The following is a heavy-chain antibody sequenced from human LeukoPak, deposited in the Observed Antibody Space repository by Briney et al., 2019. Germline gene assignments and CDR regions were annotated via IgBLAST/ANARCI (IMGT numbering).Heavy chain of an antibody. D-gene: IGHD3-10*01. CDR2: TYYRSKWYY. Sequence: SQTLSPTCVISGASVSSNSAAWNWIRQSPSRGLEWLGRTYYRSKWYYDYALYVKGRITINPDTSKNQFSLQLSSVTPEDTAVYYCVRGDYGSGNYYYYYGMSVWGQGTTVTVSS. CDR1: GASVSSNSAA. J-gene: IGHJ6*02. V-gene: IGHV6-1*01. CDR3: VRGDYGSGNYYYYYGMSV.